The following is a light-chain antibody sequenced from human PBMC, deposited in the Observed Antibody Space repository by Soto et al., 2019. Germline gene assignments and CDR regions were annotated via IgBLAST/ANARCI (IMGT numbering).Light chain of an antibody. CDR3: EQYARSPRT. CDR2: NAA. V-gene: IGKV3-20*01. Sequence: IVLTQSPGTLSLSPGERATLSCRASQTIASNFIAWYQQRPGQAPRLLMYNAASRATGVPARFSGGGSGTDFSRTITRLEPDDFAVYYWEQYARSPRTFGQGTKVEIK. CDR1: QTIASNF. J-gene: IGKJ1*01.